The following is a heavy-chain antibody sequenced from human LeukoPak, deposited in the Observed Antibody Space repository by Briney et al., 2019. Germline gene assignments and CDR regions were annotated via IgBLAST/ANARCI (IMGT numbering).Heavy chain of an antibody. Sequence: GGSLRLSCAASGFTFSDYYMSWIRQAPGKGLEWVSYISSSGSTIYYADSVKGRFTISRDNAKNSLYLQMNSLRAEDTAVYYCARAQASYDSSGYYYAPASYMDVWGKGTTVTVSS. CDR2: ISSSGSTI. J-gene: IGHJ6*03. D-gene: IGHD3-22*01. CDR1: GFTFSDYY. CDR3: ARAQASYDSSGYYYAPASYMDV. V-gene: IGHV3-11*04.